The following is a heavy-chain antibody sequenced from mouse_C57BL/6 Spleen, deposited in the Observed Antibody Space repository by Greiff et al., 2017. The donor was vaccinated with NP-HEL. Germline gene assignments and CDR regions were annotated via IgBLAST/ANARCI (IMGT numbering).Heavy chain of an antibody. CDR2: IWRGGGT. J-gene: IGHJ1*03. CDR1: GFSLTSYG. CDR3: AKQGYYGSSRYWYFDV. D-gene: IGHD1-1*01. Sequence: QVQLKESGPGLVAPSQSLSITCTVSGFSLTSYGVDWVRQPPGKGLEWLGVIWRGGGTNYNTALLSRLSISKATSKSHVFLTMNSLQTDDTAMYSCAKQGYYGSSRYWYFDVWGTGTTVTVSS. V-gene: IGHV2-9*01.